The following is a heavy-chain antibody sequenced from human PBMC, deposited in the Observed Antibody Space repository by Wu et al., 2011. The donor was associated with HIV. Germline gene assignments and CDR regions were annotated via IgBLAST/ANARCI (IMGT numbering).Heavy chain of an antibody. CDR3: LDSGYDRETLRFDF. Sequence: QVQLVQSGAEVKKPGASVKVSCKASGYTFTSYDINWVRQAPGQGLEWMGGIIPIFGTTNYAQKFRGRVSITADKSTSTAYMELSSLRSEDTAVYYCLDSGYDRETLRFDFWGLGTLVTVSS. CDR1: GYTFTSYD. V-gene: IGHV1-69*06. CDR2: IIPIFGTT. D-gene: IGHD5-12*01. J-gene: IGHJ4*02.